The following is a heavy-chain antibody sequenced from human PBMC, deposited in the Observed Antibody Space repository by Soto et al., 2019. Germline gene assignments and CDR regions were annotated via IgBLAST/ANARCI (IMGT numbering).Heavy chain of an antibody. CDR3: ARGKGMEENYFYYGLDI. D-gene: IGHD1-1*01. Sequence: ASVKVSCKASGYTFRTYGMHWVRQAPGQSLEWMGWLNGGTGQTRYSQRFQDRLIITRDTSASTGYMELSSLRSEDTAVYYCARGKGMEENYFYYGLDIWGQGTTVTVS. V-gene: IGHV1-3*01. J-gene: IGHJ6*02. CDR2: LNGGTGQT. CDR1: GYTFRTYG.